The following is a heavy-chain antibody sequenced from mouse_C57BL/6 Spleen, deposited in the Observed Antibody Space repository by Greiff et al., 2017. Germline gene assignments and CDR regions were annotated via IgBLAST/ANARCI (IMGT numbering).Heavy chain of an antibody. D-gene: IGHD1-1*01. CDR2: IDPEDGDT. Sequence: VQLQQSGAELVRPGASVKLSCPASGFNIKDYYMHWVKQRPEQGLEWIGRIDPEDGDTEYAPKFQGKATMTADTSSNTAYLQLSSLTSEDTAVYYCTTSDYGSSYWYFDVWGTGTTVTVSS. CDR3: TTSDYGSSYWYFDV. J-gene: IGHJ1*03. CDR1: GFNIKDYY. V-gene: IGHV14-1*01.